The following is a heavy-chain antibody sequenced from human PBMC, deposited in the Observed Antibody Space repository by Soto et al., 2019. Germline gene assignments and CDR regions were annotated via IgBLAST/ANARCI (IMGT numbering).Heavy chain of an antibody. CDR2: ISYDGSNK. CDR1: GFTFSSYG. Sequence: QVQLVESGGGVVQPGRSLRLSCAASGFTFSSYGMHWVRQAPGKGLEWVAVISYDGSNKYYVDSVKGRFTISRDNSKNTLYLQMNSLRAEDTAVYYCAKDDIVVVPAANPYYYGMDVWGQGTTVTVSS. J-gene: IGHJ6*02. D-gene: IGHD2-2*01. V-gene: IGHV3-30*18. CDR3: AKDDIVVVPAANPYYYGMDV.